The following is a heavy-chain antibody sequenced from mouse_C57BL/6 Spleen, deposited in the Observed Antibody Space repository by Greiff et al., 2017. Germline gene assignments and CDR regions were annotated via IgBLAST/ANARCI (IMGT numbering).Heavy chain of an antibody. V-gene: IGHV1-66*01. J-gene: IGHJ2*01. CDR1: GYSFTSYY. Sequence: QVQLQQSGPELVKPGASVKISCKASGYSFTSYYIHWVKQRPGQGLEWIGWIYPGSGNTKYNEKFKGKATLTADTSSSTAYMQLSSLTSEDSAVYYWARGGNYPSDYWGQGTTLTVSS. D-gene: IGHD2-1*01. CDR3: ARGGNYPSDY. CDR2: IYPGSGNT.